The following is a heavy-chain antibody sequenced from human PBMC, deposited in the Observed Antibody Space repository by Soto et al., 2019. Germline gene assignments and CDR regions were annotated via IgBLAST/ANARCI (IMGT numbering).Heavy chain of an antibody. Sequence: ASVKVSCKASGYTFFKYFIHWVRQAPGQGLEWIGIINPSRGSATYGPIFQGRVSLTTDMPTSTVYMELSSLRSEDTAIYYCARPLIGNTIDLWGQGTSVTISS. J-gene: IGHJ3*01. CDR1: GYTFFKYF. D-gene: IGHD1-7*01. CDR2: INPSRGSA. V-gene: IGHV1-46*01. CDR3: ARPLIGNTIDL.